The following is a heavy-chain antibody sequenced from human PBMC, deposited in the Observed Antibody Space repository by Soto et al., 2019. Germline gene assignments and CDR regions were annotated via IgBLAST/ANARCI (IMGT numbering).Heavy chain of an antibody. CDR2: FDPEDGNT. CDR1: GYTLTELS. D-gene: IGHD6-19*01. V-gene: IGHV1-24*01. CDR3: ARDNSGWSDY. J-gene: IGHJ4*02. Sequence: GASVKVSCKVSGYTLTELSMHWVRQAPGKGLEWMGGFDPEDGNTVYLQKFQGRVTITRDTSASTVYMELSSLRSEDTAVYYCARDNSGWSDYWGQGTLVTVSS.